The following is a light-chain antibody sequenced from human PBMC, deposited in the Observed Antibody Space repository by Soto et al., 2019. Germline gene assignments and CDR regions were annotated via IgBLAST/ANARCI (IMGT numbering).Light chain of an antibody. CDR2: DAS. CDR1: QGVGSY. V-gene: IGKV3-11*01. Sequence: EIVLTQSPATLSLSPGERATLSCRASQGVGSYLAWYRQKPGQAPRLLIYDASSRAAGIPARFSGGGSGTDFTLTISSLEAEDFAIYYCQQRSTWPLTFGGGTRVDIK. CDR3: QQRSTWPLT. J-gene: IGKJ4*01.